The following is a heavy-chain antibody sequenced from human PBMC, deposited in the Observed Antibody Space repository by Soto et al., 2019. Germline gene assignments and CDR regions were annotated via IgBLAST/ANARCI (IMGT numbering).Heavy chain of an antibody. CDR1: GFTFNTYG. V-gene: IGHV3-30*18. Sequence: QLHLVQSGGGVVQPGGSLRLSCAASGFTFNTYGMSWVRRAPGKGLEWVALISYDGSNQHYAASVKGRFTISRDNSKNTVSLQMNSLRGEDTAVYYCANHRGAYWGQGTQVTVSA. CDR2: ISYDGSNQ. CDR3: ANHRGAY. J-gene: IGHJ4*02.